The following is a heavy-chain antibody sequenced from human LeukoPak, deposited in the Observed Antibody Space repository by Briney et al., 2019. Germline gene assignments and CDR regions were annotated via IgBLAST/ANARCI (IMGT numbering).Heavy chain of an antibody. V-gene: IGHV4-59*01. J-gene: IGHJ2*01. Sequence: SETLSLTCTVSGGSISSYYWSWIRQPPGKGLEWIGYIYYSGSTNYNPSLKGRVTISVDTSKNQFSLKLSSVTAADTAVYYCGGGNYWYFDLWGRGTLVTVSS. CDR3: GGGNYWYFDL. CDR1: GGSISSYY. CDR2: IYYSGST. D-gene: IGHD4-23*01.